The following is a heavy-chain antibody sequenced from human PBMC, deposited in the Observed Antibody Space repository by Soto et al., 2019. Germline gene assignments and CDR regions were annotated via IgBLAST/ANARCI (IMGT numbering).Heavy chain of an antibody. V-gene: IGHV4-39*01. Sequence: PSETLSLTCTVSGGSISSSSYYWGWIRQPPGKGLEWIGSIYYSGSTYYNPSLKSRVTISVDTSKNQFSLKLSSVTAADTAVYYCARPNDSTVTTPYYWGQGALVTVSS. CDR3: ARPNDSTVTTPYY. CDR2: IYYSGST. CDR1: GGSISSSSYY. J-gene: IGHJ4*02. D-gene: IGHD4-17*01.